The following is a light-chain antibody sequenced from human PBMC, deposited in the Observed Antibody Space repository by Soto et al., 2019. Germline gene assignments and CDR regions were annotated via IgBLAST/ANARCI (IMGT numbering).Light chain of an antibody. Sequence: EIVLTQSPATLSLSPGEGATLXXRASQSVSSYLAWYQQKPGQAPRIXIYDASNRATGIPARFSGSGAGTDFTLTISSLEPEDFAVYYCQQRSNWPLTFGGGTKVDIK. CDR1: QSVSSY. J-gene: IGKJ4*01. CDR2: DAS. CDR3: QQRSNWPLT. V-gene: IGKV3-11*01.